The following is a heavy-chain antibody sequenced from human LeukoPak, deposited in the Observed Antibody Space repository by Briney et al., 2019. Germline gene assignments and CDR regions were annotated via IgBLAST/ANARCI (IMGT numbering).Heavy chain of an antibody. CDR1: GDSVSINSAA. CDR2: TYYRAKWYN. Sequence: SQTLSLTCAISGDSVSINSAACNWIRQSPSRGLEWLGMTYYRAKWYNDYAVSVKSRITINPDTSKNQSSLQLNSVTPEDTAVYYCARERLGYFGSSPNFDYWGQGTLVTVSS. V-gene: IGHV6-1*01. CDR3: ARERLGYFGSSPNFDY. D-gene: IGHD3-16*01. J-gene: IGHJ4*02.